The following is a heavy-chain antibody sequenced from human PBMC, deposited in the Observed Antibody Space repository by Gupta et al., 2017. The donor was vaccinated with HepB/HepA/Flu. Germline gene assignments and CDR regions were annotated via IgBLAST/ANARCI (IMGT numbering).Heavy chain of an antibody. CDR1: GFSVSTYT. D-gene: IGHD2/OR15-2a*01. V-gene: IGHV3-30-3*01. CDR3: ARDLLLMTYGMDV. Sequence: QGQLVESGGGVVQPGRSLRLSCAASGFSVSTYTMHWVRQAPGKGLEWVALISYDGSNKYYGDSVKGRLTISRDNSKNTLYLQMNSLRAEDTAVYYCARDLLLMTYGMDVWGQGTTVTVSS. J-gene: IGHJ6*02. CDR2: ISYDGSNK.